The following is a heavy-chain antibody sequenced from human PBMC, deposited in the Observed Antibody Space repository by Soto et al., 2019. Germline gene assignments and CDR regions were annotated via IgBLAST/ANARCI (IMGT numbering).Heavy chain of an antibody. D-gene: IGHD2-15*01. V-gene: IGHV3-23*01. Sequence: GSLRLSCAASGFTFGSYAMSWVRQAPGKGLEWVSAISGSGGSTYYADSVKGRFTISSDDSKDTLYLQMNSLRAEETAVYYWAKASHSFDIDYWGQGTLVTVSS. CDR1: GFTFGSYA. CDR2: ISGSGGST. CDR3: AKASHSFDIDY. J-gene: IGHJ4*02.